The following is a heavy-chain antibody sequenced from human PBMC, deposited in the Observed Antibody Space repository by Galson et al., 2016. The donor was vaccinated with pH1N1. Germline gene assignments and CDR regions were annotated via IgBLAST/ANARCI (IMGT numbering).Heavy chain of an antibody. CDR2: LYKSGST. V-gene: IGHV4-4*07. J-gene: IGHJ6*02. CDR1: CASISRHY. CDR3: VREDIVVGEGWHHGMDA. Sequence: SETLSLTCSVSCASISRHYWSWVRQPAGKGLEWIGRLYKSGSTKYNSSLKSRVTMSGDTSKNQFSLKLTSVTAADTAVYYCVREDIVVGEGWHHGMDAWGQGITVTVSS. D-gene: IGHD2-15*01.